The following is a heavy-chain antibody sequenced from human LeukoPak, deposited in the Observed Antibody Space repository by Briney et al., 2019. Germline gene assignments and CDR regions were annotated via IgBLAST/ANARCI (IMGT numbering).Heavy chain of an antibody. J-gene: IGHJ5*02. CDR2: ISSSSKYI. D-gene: IGHD2-21*02. CDR3: ARDYLYCGGDCFVDV. Sequence: PGGSLRLSCAASGFTFSSYSMNWVRRAPGKGLEWVSSISSSSKYIYDADSVKGRFTVSRDNAKNSLYLQMNSLRAEDTAVYYCARDYLYCGGDCFVDVWGQGTLVTVSS. CDR1: GFTFSSYS. V-gene: IGHV3-21*01.